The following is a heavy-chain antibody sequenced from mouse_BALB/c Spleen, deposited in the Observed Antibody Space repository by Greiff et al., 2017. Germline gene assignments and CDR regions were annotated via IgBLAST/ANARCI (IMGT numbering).Heavy chain of an antibody. V-gene: IGHV14-4*02. Sequence: VQLQQSGAELVRPGALVKLSCKASGFNIKDYYMHWVKQRPEQGLEWIGWIDPENGDTEYAPKFQGKATMTADTSSNTAYLQLSSLTSEDTAVYYCHGSSYNFDYWGQGTTLTVSS. CDR1: GFNIKDYY. D-gene: IGHD1-1*01. CDR2: IDPENGDT. J-gene: IGHJ2*01. CDR3: HGSSYNFDY.